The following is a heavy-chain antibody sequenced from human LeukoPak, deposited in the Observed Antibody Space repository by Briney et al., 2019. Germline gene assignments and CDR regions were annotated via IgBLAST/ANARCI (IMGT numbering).Heavy chain of an antibody. CDR2: MNPNNSDI. J-gene: IGHJ4*02. Sequence: ASVKVSCKASGYTFTSYHINWVRQATGQGLEWVGWMNPNNSDIGYAQKFQGRVTMTRNTSIGTAYMELSSLRSEDTAIYYCVRVPPGTTIYAYWGQGTLVTVSS. CDR3: VRVPPGTTIYAY. CDR1: GYTFTSYH. V-gene: IGHV1-8*01. D-gene: IGHD1-14*01.